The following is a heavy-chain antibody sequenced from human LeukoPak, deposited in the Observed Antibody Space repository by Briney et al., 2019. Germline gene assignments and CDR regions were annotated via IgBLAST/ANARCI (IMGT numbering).Heavy chain of an antibody. Sequence: SETLSLTCTVSGGSISSYYWSWIRQPPGKGLEWIGYIYYSGSTNYNPSLKSRVTISVDTSKNQFSLKLSSVTAADTAVYYCARHFSYGYMDYWGQGTLVTVSS. CDR1: GGSISSYY. CDR3: ARHFSYGYMDY. V-gene: IGHV4-59*08. D-gene: IGHD5-18*01. J-gene: IGHJ4*02. CDR2: IYYSGST.